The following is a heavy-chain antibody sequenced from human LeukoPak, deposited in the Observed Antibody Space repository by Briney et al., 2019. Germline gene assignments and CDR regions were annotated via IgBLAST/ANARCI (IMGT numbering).Heavy chain of an antibody. J-gene: IGHJ6*02. Sequence: QPGRSLRLSCAASGFTFSSYGMHWVRQAPGKGLEWVAVISYDGSNKYYADSVKGRFTISRDNSKNTLYLQMNSLRAVDTAVYYCAKARAGIDYYYYGMDVWGQGTTVTVSS. CDR3: AKARAGIDYYYYGMDV. D-gene: IGHD1-1*01. CDR1: GFTFSSYG. V-gene: IGHV3-30*18. CDR2: ISYDGSNK.